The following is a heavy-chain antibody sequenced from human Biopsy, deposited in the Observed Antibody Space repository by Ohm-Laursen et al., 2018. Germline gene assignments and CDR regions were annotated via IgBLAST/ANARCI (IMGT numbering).Heavy chain of an antibody. CDR3: ARGSNDFGGLYFPR. Sequence: TLSLTCTVSGGTFTGHYWSWLRQPPGQGLVGNVHISCTGYTSYNASLKSRVTISVDTSRNHFSLRMSLLAAAVTAVYYCARGSNDFGGLYFPRWGQGTLLTVSS. J-gene: IGHJ4*02. V-gene: IGHV4-59*11. CDR1: GGTFTGHY. CDR2: ISCTGYT. D-gene: IGHD4-23*01.